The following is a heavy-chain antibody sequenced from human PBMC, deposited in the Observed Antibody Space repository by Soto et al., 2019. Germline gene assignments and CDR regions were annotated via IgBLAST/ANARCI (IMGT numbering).Heavy chain of an antibody. V-gene: IGHV4-31*03. J-gene: IGHJ6*02. D-gene: IGHD6-19*01. CDR2: IYYNGNT. CDR3: PRAGPGMAVAGLLYTYAMDV. Sequence: QVQLQESGPGLVKPSQTLSLTCTVSGESISSGGYYWNWVRQHAGKGLEWIEFIYYNGNTYYNPSLKSRVTISVDTSKTQFSLTLSSVTAADTAVYYCPRAGPGMAVAGLLYTYAMDVWGRGTTVTVSS. CDR1: GESISSGGYY.